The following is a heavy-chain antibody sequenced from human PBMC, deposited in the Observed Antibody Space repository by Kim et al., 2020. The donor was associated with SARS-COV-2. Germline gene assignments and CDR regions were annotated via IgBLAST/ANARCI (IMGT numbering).Heavy chain of an antibody. Sequence: GGSLRLSCAASGFTFSSYGMHWVRQAPGKGLEWVAVISYDGSNKYYADSVKGRFTISRDNSKNTLYLQMNSLRAEDTAVYYCAKSHTTGTTWGDYYYYGMDVWGQGTTVTVSS. J-gene: IGHJ6*02. CDR3: AKSHTTGTTWGDYYYYGMDV. CDR1: GFTFSSYG. V-gene: IGHV3-30*18. D-gene: IGHD1-1*01. CDR2: ISYDGSNK.